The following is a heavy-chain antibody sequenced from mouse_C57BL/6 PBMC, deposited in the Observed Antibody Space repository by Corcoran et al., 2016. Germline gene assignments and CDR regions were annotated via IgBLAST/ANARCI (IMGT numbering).Heavy chain of an antibody. CDR1: GYTFTDYY. CDR3: ASDVIISYYYAMDY. Sequence: EVQLQQSGPELVKPGASVKISCKASGYTFTDYYMNWVKQSHGKSLEWIGDINPNNGGTSYNQKFKGKATLTVDKSSSTAYMELRSLTSEDSAVYYCASDVIISYYYAMDYLGQGTSVTVSS. J-gene: IGHJ4*01. D-gene: IGHD1-1*01. V-gene: IGHV1-26*01. CDR2: INPNNGGT.